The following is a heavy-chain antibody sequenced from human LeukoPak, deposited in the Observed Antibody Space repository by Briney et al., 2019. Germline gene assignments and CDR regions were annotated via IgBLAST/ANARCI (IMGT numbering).Heavy chain of an antibody. CDR3: ASSGSFSYWYFDL. CDR1: GGSISSGGYS. D-gene: IGHD1-26*01. CDR2: IYHSGST. J-gene: IGHJ2*01. V-gene: IGHV4-30-2*01. Sequence: PSQTLSLTCAVSGGSISSGGYSWSWIRQPPGKGLEWIGYIYHSGSTYYNPSLKSRVTMSVDTSKNHFSLKLSSVTAADTAVYYCASSGSFSYWYFDLWGRGTLVTVSS.